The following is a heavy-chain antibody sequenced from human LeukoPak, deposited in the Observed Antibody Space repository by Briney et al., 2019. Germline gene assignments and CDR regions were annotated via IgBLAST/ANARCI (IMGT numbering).Heavy chain of an antibody. V-gene: IGHV4-61*01. J-gene: IGHJ4*02. CDR2: IYYSGST. D-gene: IGHD2-15*01. CDR3: ARERAAVVLGRLTRGYYFDY. CDR1: GGSISSSSYY. Sequence: SETLSLTCTVSGGSISSSSYYWGWIRQPPGTGLEWIGYIYYSGSTNYNPSLKSRVTISVDTSKNQFSLKLSSVTAADTAVYYCARERAAVVLGRLTRGYYFDYWGQGTLVTVSS.